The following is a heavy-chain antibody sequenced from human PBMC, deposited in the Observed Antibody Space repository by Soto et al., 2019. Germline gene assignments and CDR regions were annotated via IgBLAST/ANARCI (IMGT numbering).Heavy chain of an antibody. V-gene: IGHV1-46*01. CDR3: ARDGGLLTASWHYDL. Sequence: QVQLVQSGADVKKPGTSVKVSCKAAGYSFTNYCMYWVRQAPGQGLEWMGMINPRTGSTCYAQKFQDRVTLTRDTSTTTVYMELSTLISDDTAVYYCARDGGLLTASWHYDLWGPGTLVTVSS. J-gene: IGHJ2*01. CDR1: GYSFTNYC. D-gene: IGHD2-15*01. CDR2: INPRTGST.